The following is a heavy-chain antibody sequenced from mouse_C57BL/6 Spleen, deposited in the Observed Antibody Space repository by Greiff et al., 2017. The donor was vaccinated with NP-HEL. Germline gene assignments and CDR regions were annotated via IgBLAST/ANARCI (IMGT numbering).Heavy chain of an antibody. J-gene: IGHJ4*01. CDR1: GYTFTSYW. Sequence: VQLQQSGTVLARPGASVKMSCKTSGYTFTSYWMHWVKQRPGQGLEWIGAIYPGNSDTSYNQKFKGKAKLTAVTSASTAYMELSSLTKEDSAVYYCTRSGYYYGSSSRYAMDYWGQGTSVTVSS. D-gene: IGHD1-1*01. V-gene: IGHV1-5*01. CDR3: TRSGYYYGSSSRYAMDY. CDR2: IYPGNSDT.